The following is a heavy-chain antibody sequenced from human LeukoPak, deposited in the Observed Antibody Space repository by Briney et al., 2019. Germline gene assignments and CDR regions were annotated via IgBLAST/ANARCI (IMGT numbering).Heavy chain of an antibody. Sequence: GGSLRLSCAASGFTFSSYAMSWVRQAPGKGLEWVSAISGSGGSTYYADSVKGRFTISRDNSKNTLYLQMNSLRAEDTAVYYCAEGGEQWLGLDYWGQGTLVTVS. V-gene: IGHV3-23*01. CDR2: ISGSGGST. J-gene: IGHJ4*02. D-gene: IGHD6-19*01. CDR1: GFTFSSYA. CDR3: AEGGEQWLGLDY.